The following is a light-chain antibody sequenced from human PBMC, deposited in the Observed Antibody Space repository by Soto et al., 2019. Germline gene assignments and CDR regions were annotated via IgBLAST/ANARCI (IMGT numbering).Light chain of an antibody. V-gene: IGLV2-14*01. CDR1: SNDVGAYNY. J-gene: IGLJ3*02. CDR2: EVT. CDR3: SSYVSGNTVV. Sequence: QSALTQPASVSGSPGQSITISCTGSSNDVGAYNYVCWYQQRPGNVPKLLIYEVTNRPSGVSSRFSGSKSGNTASLTISGLQAEDEADYYCSSYVSGNTVVFGGGTQLTVL.